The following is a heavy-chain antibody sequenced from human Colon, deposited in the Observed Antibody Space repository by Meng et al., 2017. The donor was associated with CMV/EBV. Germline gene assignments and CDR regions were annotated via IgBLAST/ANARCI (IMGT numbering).Heavy chain of an antibody. J-gene: IGHJ5*02. CDR1: GSSSSVDYY. CDR3: ARDNIMRGYSLSWFDP. Sequence: GSSSSVDYYWSWIRQPPGKGLEWVGYIYYSGSTYYNPSLKSRVTISVDTSKNQFSLKLSSVTAADTAVYYCARDNIMRGYSLSWFDPWGQGTLVTVSS. CDR2: IYYSGST. D-gene: IGHD3-22*01. V-gene: IGHV4-30-4*01.